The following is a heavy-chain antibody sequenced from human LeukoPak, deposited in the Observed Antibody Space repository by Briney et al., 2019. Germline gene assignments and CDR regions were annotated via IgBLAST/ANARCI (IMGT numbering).Heavy chain of an antibody. CDR1: GDSISSSNYY. CDR3: ARGYGGYCPY. Sequence: SETLSLTCTVSGDSISSSNYYWGWIRQPPGKGLEWIGEINHSGSTNYNPSLKSRVTISVDTSKNQFSLKLSSVTAADTAVYYCARGYGGYCPYWGQGTLVTVSS. V-gene: IGHV4-39*07. CDR2: INHSGST. J-gene: IGHJ4*02. D-gene: IGHD5-12*01.